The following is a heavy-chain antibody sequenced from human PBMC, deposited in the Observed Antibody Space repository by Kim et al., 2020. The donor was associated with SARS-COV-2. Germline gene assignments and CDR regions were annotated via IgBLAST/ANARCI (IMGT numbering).Heavy chain of an antibody. D-gene: IGHD4-17*01. J-gene: IGHJ4*02. Sequence: SVKGRFTISRDNSKNYQYLQRNSLRAEDIALYYCAKDDYGGDGYNYCNDYWGQGTLVTVSS. CDR3: AKDDYGGDGYNYCNDY. V-gene: IGHV3-43D*03.